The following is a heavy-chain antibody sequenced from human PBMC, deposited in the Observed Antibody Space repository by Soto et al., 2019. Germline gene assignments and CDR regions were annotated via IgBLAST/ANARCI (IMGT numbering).Heavy chain of an antibody. Sequence: PGGSLRLSCAASGFSFSDYGMQWVRQAPGKGLEWVAVISSDESSKYYADSVKGRFTVSRDNSKNTLYLQMNSLRPEDTAVYYCAKEGGNSYYYYGMDVWGQGTTVTVSS. CDR2: ISSDESSK. CDR3: AKEGGNSYYYYGMDV. J-gene: IGHJ6*02. D-gene: IGHD2-21*02. V-gene: IGHV3-30*18. CDR1: GFSFSDYG.